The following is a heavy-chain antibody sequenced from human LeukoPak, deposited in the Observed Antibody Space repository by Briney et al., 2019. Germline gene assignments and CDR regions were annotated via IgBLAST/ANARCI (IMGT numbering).Heavy chain of an antibody. Sequence: GGSLRLSCAASGFTFSSYSMNWVRQAPGKGLEWVSSISSSSSYIYYADSVKGRFTISRDNSKNTLYLQMNSLRAEDTAVYYCAKDYIVVIPAAMGTDGMDVWGKGTTVTVSS. CDR3: AKDYIVVIPAAMGTDGMDV. CDR1: GFTFSSYS. V-gene: IGHV3-21*04. D-gene: IGHD2-2*01. J-gene: IGHJ6*04. CDR2: ISSSSSYI.